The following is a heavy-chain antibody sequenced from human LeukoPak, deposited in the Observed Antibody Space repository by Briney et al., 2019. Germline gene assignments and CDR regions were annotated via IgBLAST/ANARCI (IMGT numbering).Heavy chain of an antibody. Sequence: SETLSLTCTVSGGSISSSSYYWGWIRQPPVKGLEWIGSIYYSGSTYYNPSLKSRVTISVDTSKNQFSLKLSSVTAADTAVYWPYGSGSYYNWRFTGYYYYMDVWGKGTTVTVSS. CDR3: YGSGSYYNWRFTGYYYYMDV. V-gene: IGHV4-39*07. J-gene: IGHJ6*03. D-gene: IGHD3-10*01. CDR1: GGSISSSSYY. CDR2: IYYSGST.